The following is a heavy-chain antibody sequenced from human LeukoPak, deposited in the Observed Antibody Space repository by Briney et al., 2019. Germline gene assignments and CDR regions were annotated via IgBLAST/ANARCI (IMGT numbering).Heavy chain of an antibody. J-gene: IGHJ5*02. Sequence: SETLSLTCTVSDGSISSYYWSWLRQPPGKGLEWIGYIYYSGSTNYNPSLKSRVTISVDTSKNQFSLKLSSVTAADTAVYYCARLLYDSSGYYLGPWGQGTLVTVSS. V-gene: IGHV4-59*08. CDR3: ARLLYDSSGYYLGP. CDR1: DGSISSYY. D-gene: IGHD3-22*01. CDR2: IYYSGST.